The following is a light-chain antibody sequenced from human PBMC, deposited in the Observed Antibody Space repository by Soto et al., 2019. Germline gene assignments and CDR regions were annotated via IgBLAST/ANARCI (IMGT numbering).Light chain of an antibody. Sequence: VLTQSPVTLSLSPGERATLSCRASQSVSNNYLAWYQQKPGQAPRLLIYDASSRATGIPDRFSGGGSGTDFTLTISSLQPDDSATYYCQQYNTFLTFGGGTKVDIK. V-gene: IGKV3D-20*02. CDR3: QQYNTFLT. CDR1: QSVSNNY. CDR2: DAS. J-gene: IGKJ4*01.